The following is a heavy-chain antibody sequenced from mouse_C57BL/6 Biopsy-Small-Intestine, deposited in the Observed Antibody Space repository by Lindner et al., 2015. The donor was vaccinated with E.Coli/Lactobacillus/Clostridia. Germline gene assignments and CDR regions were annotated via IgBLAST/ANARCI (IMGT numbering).Heavy chain of an antibody. CDR3: ALTGTEGFDY. J-gene: IGHJ2*01. V-gene: IGHV1-34*01. CDR2: IYPNNGGN. CDR1: GYTFTDHH. Sequence: VQLQESGPELVKPGASVKMSCKASGYTFTDHHMHWVKQSPGKSLEWNGYIYPNNGGNGYNQKFKGKATLTVDKSSSTAYMELRSLTSEDSAVYYCALTGTEGFDYWGQGTTLTVSS. D-gene: IGHD4-1*01.